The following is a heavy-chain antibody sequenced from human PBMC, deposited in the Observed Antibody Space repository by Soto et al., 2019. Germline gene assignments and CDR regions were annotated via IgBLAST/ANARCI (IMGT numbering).Heavy chain of an antibody. J-gene: IGHJ4*02. CDR2: ISGGGDTT. D-gene: IGHD3-10*01. CDR1: GFTFNNYA. V-gene: IGHV3-23*01. Sequence: EVQLLESGGGLVQPGGSLRLSCAASGFTFNNYAMTWVRQXPGXGXEXXSAISGGGDTTSYADSVKGRFTVSRDGSKNTLYLQMSSLRAEDTALYYCANGRGGSGSLTPRVDFWGQGTLVTVSS. CDR3: ANGRGGSGSLTPRVDF.